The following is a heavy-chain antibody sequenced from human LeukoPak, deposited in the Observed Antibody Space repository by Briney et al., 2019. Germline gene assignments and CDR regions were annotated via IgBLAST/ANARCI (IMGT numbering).Heavy chain of an antibody. V-gene: IGHV3-74*01. J-gene: IGHJ4*02. D-gene: IGHD5-12*01. Sequence: PGRSLRLSCAASGFTFSSYWMHWVRQAPGKGLVWVSRIDSDGSSTTYADSVKGRFTISRDNAKNTLYLQMNSLRAGDTAVYYCTRGYVGIDYWGQGTLVTVSS. CDR3: TRGYVGIDY. CDR2: IDSDGSST. CDR1: GFTFSSYW.